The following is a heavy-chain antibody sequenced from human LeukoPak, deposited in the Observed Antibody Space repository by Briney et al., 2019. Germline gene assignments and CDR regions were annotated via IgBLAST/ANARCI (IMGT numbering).Heavy chain of an antibody. D-gene: IGHD1-14*01. J-gene: IGHJ6*04. CDR3: AREYPGNDYGMDV. CDR1: GGSISSGDYY. Sequence: SETLSLTCTVSGGSISSGDYYWRWLRQPPGKGLEWIGYIYYSGSTYYNPSLKSRVTISVDTSKNQFSLKLSSVTAADTAVYYCAREYPGNDYGMDVWGKGTTVTVSS. CDR2: IYYSGST. V-gene: IGHV4-30-4*01.